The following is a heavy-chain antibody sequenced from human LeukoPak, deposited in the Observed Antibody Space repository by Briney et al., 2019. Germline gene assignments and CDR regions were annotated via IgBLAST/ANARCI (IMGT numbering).Heavy chain of an antibody. J-gene: IGHJ4*02. CDR3: ATTPTYVSNY. Sequence: PGRSLRLSCAASGFTFNSYGMHWVRQAPGKGLEWVAIISYDGSNKYYADSVKGRFTISRDNPKNTLYLQMNNLRGEDTAMYHCATTPTYVSNYWGQGTPVTVSS. V-gene: IGHV3-30*03. D-gene: IGHD3-16*01. CDR1: GFTFNSYG. CDR2: ISYDGSNK.